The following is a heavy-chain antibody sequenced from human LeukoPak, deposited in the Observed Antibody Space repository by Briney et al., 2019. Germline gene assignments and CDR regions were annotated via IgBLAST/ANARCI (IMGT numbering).Heavy chain of an antibody. CDR2: ISGSGGST. Sequence: PGGSLRLSCAASGFTFSSYAMSWVRQAPGKGLEWVSAISGSGGSTYYADSVKGRFTISRDNSKNTLYLQMNSLRTEDTAVYYCAHIAVAGTYFDYWGQGTLVTVSS. CDR1: GFTFSSYA. D-gene: IGHD6-19*01. J-gene: IGHJ4*02. V-gene: IGHV3-23*01. CDR3: AHIAVAGTYFDY.